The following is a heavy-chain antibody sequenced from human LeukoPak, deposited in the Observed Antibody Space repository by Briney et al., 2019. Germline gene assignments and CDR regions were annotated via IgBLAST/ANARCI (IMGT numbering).Heavy chain of an antibody. CDR2: IYYSGST. CDR1: GGSISSYY. D-gene: IGHD6-19*01. CDR3: ARVRPTVAVAGTFWFDP. V-gene: IGHV4-59*01. Sequence: SETLSLTCTVSGGSISSYYWSWIRQPPGKGLEWIGYIYYSGSTNYNPSLKSRVTISVDTSKNQFSLKLSSVTAADTAVYYCARVRPTVAVAGTFWFDPWGQGTLVTVPS. J-gene: IGHJ5*02.